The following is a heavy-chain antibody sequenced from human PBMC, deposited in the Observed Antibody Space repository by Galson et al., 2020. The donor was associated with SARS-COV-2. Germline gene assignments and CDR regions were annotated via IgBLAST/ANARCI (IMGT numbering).Heavy chain of an antibody. CDR2: ISDSGYRT. V-gene: IGHV3-23*01. J-gene: IGHJ4*02. D-gene: IGHD1-26*01. CDR3: AKGWGGTRLYPFDY. CDR1: GFTFSTYA. Sequence: GGSLRLSCGASGFTFSTYAMSWVRQAPGKGLEWVSSISDSGYRTYSADSVRGRFTISRDNSKNTLDLQMNSLRADDTAVYYCAKGWGGTRLYPFDYWGQGTLVTVSS.